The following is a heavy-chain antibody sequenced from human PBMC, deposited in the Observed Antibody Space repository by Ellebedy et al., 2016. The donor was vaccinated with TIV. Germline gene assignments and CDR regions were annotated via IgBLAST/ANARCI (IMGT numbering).Heavy chain of an antibody. CDR1: GYSFTGYY. J-gene: IGHJ4*02. CDR3: ARGTGPYYPADYFDY. V-gene: IGHV1-2*02. D-gene: IGHD3-10*01. Sequence: ASVKVSXXASGYSFTGYYMHWVRQAPGQGLEWVGWINPKTGGTNYAQQFQGRVTMTRDTSISTAYMELSSLRSDDTAVYYCARGTGPYYPADYFDYWGQGTLVTVSS. CDR2: INPKTGGT.